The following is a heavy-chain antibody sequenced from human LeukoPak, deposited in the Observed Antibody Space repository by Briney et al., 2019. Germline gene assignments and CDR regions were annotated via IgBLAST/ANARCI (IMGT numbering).Heavy chain of an antibody. CDR3: ARSFYDILIGYYQYFDY. CDR2: IYRDGSS. D-gene: IGHD3-9*01. J-gene: IGHJ4*02. V-gene: IGHV3-66*01. CDR1: GLSVSSNY. Sequence: QPGGSLRLSCVASGLSVSSNYMSWVRQAPGKGLEWVSVIYRDGSSYYAESVKGRFTISRDNSKNTLYIQMNSLRAEDTAVYYCARSFYDILIGYYQYFDYWGQGTLVTVSS.